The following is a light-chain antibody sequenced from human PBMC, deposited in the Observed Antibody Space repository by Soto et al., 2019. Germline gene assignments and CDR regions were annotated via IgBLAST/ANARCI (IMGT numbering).Light chain of an antibody. CDR2: GAS. Sequence: EIVLTQSQGTLSVSPGERATLSCRASQSVSSKLAWYQQKPGQAPRLLFYGASTWPTSIPARFSVSGSETEFTLSISGLQAEDFAVYYFQQYNNCPGTFDKGTKVEIK. CDR1: QSVSSK. CDR3: QQYNNCPGT. V-gene: IGKV3-15*01. J-gene: IGKJ1*01.